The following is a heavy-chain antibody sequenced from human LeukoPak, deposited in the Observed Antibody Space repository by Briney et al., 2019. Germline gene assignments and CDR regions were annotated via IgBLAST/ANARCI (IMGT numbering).Heavy chain of an antibody. V-gene: IGHV3-23*01. D-gene: IGHD6-13*01. CDR3: AKGPGSTWYGYFQH. J-gene: IGHJ1*01. CDR1: GFTFSSYA. Sequence: PGGSLRLSCAASGFTFSSYAMTWVRQAPGKGLEWISAIVASGSSTYYADSVKGRFTVSRDNSRNTMYLQMNRLRAEDTAVYYCAKGPGSTWYGYFQHWGQGALVTVSS. CDR2: IVASGSST.